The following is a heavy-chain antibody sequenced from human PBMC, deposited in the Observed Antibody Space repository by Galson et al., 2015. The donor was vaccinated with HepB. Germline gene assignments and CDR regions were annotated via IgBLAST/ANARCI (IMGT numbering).Heavy chain of an antibody. CDR1: GYTFTSFG. CDR2: INPGNGDT. CDR3: ASTFIAAAAGSAFNI. V-gene: IGHV1-3*01. J-gene: IGHJ3*02. Sequence: SVKVSCKASGYTFTSFGLHWVRQAPGQRLEWMGWINPGNGDTKYSQKFQERVTITRDTSASTAYMELSSLRPEDTSVYYCASTFIAAAAGSAFNIWGQGTMVTVSS. D-gene: IGHD6-13*01.